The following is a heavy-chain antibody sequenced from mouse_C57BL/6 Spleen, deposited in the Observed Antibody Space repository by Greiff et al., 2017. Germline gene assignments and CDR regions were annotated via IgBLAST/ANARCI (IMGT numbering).Heavy chain of an antibody. CDR1: GYTFTSYW. CDR2: IHPSSGST. J-gene: IGHJ4*01. V-gene: IGHV1-64*01. Sequence: QVQLQQPGAELVKPGASVKLSCKASGYTFTSYWMHWVKQRPGQGLEWIGMIHPSSGSTNYNEKFKSKATLTVDKSSSTAYMQLSSLTSEDSAVYYCARFDYGGGSYAMDYWGQGTSVTVSS. D-gene: IGHD2-4*01. CDR3: ARFDYGGGSYAMDY.